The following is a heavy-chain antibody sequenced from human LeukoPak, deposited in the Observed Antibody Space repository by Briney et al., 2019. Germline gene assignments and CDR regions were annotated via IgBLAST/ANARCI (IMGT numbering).Heavy chain of an antibody. CDR2: ISGSGGST. CDR3: AKDNIRIVVAGTIDY. CDR1: GFTFSGYA. Sequence: GGSLRLSCAASGFTFSGYAMSWVRQAPGKGLEWVSGISGSGGSTHYADSVKGRFTISGDNAKNSLYLQMNSLRSEDTALYYCAKDNIRIVVAGTIDYWGQGTLVTVSS. V-gene: IGHV3-23*01. J-gene: IGHJ4*02. D-gene: IGHD6-19*01.